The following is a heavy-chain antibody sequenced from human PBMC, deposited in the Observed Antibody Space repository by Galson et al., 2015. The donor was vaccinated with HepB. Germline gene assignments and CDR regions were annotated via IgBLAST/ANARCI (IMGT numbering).Heavy chain of an antibody. Sequence: SLRLSCAVSGFIFSSYGMNWVRQAPGKGLEWVGLITYDGSRKYYAESVKGRLTISRDNSNNTVYLQMNSLRAEDTAVYYCARDGGYYGFDYWGRGTLVTVSS. V-gene: IGHV3-33*08. J-gene: IGHJ4*02. CDR2: ITYDGSRK. D-gene: IGHD2-15*01. CDR1: GFIFSSYG. CDR3: ARDGGYYGFDY.